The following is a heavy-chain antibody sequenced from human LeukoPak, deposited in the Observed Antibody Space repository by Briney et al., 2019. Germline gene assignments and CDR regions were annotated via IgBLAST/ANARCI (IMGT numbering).Heavy chain of an antibody. D-gene: IGHD5-18*01. Sequence: PGGSLRLSCAASGFTFSTYWMHWVRQAPGKGLVWVSRINTDGSNTNYADSVKGRFTISRDNAENTLYLQMNSLRVEDTAVYYCARGLGYSYGNGDYWGQGTLVTVSS. CDR1: GFTFSTYW. J-gene: IGHJ4*02. V-gene: IGHV3-74*01. CDR2: INTDGSNT. CDR3: ARGLGYSYGNGDY.